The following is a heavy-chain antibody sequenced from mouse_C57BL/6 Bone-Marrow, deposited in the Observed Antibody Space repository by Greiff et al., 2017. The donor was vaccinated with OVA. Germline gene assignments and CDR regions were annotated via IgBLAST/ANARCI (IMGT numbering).Heavy chain of an antibody. CDR3: AREGSLYWYFDV. J-gene: IGHJ1*03. Sequence: QVQLQQPGAELVKPGASVKMSCKASGYTFTSYWITWVKQRPGQGLEWIGDIYPGSGSTNYNEKFTSKATLTLDTSSSTAYMQLSSLTSEDSAVYYCAREGSLYWYFDVWGTGTTVTVSS. CDR2: IYPGSGST. CDR1: GYTFTSYW. D-gene: IGHD1-1*02. V-gene: IGHV1-55*01.